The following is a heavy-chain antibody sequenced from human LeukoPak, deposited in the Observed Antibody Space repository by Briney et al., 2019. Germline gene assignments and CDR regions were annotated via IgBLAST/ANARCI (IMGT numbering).Heavy chain of an antibody. CDR1: GFTFSSCA. D-gene: IGHD3-9*01. CDR3: AKDRRVYYDILTGYTSDY. J-gene: IGHJ4*02. V-gene: IGHV3-23*01. CDR2: ISGSGSNT. Sequence: GGSLRLSCAASGFTFSSCAMSWVRQAPGKGLEWVSAISGSGSNTYYADSVKGRFTISRDNSKNTLYLQMNSLRAEDTAVYYCAKDRRVYYDILTGYTSDYWGQGTLVTVSS.